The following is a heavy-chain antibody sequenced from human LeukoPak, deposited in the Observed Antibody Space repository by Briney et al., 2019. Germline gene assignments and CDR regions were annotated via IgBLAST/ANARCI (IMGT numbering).Heavy chain of an antibody. Sequence: GGSLRLSCAASGFTFSNYAMTWIRQAPEKGLEWVSSIGGGGDNIKYSDSAKGRFSISRDNSKNTMYLQMDSLRVDDTAVYYCGRDPNGEYMGAFDFRGQGTKVTVSS. D-gene: IGHD4-17*01. CDR1: GFTFSNYA. V-gene: IGHV3-23*01. J-gene: IGHJ3*01. CDR3: GRDPNGEYMGAFDF. CDR2: IGGGGDNI.